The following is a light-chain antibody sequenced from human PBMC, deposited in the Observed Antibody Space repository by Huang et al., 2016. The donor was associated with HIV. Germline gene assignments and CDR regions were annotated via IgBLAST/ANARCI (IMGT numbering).Light chain of an antibody. Sequence: EIVLTQSPATLYLSPGERATLSCRASQSVSSDLAWYQQKPGQAPRLLIYDTSSRATGLPARFGGSGSGTDFTLTISSLEPEDFAVYYCQQRSNWPPWTFGQGTKVEIK. CDR2: DTS. CDR3: QQRSNWPPWT. V-gene: IGKV3-11*01. CDR1: QSVSSD. J-gene: IGKJ1*01.